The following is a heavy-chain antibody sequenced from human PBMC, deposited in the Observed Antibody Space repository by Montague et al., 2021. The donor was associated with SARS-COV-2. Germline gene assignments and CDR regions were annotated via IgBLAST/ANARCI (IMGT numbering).Heavy chain of an antibody. CDR3: ASGIYPSGSYYNRYYYGLNI. CDR1: GGSLSDYY. V-gene: IGHV4-34*01. D-gene: IGHD3-10*01. Sequence: SETLSLTCAVHGGSLSDYYWSWIRQPPEKGLEWIGEINHSADTKYNPSLKSPVTISIDTSKNQFSLKMTSATAADTATYYCASGIYPSGSYYNRYYYGLNIWGPGTTVIVSS. CDR2: INHSADT. J-gene: IGHJ6*02.